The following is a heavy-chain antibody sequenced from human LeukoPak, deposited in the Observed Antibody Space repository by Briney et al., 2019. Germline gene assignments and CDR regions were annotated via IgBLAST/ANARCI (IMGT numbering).Heavy chain of an antibody. D-gene: IGHD3-10*01. CDR2: ISYDGSNK. Sequence: GRSLRLSCAASGFTFSSYGMHWVRQAPGKGLEWVAVISYDGSNKYYADSVKGRFTISRDNSKNTLYLQMNSLRAEDTAVYYCARGRRESGSGLRGSVFDIWGQGTMVTVSS. CDR3: ARGRRESGSGLRGSVFDI. V-gene: IGHV3-30*03. CDR1: GFTFSSYG. J-gene: IGHJ3*02.